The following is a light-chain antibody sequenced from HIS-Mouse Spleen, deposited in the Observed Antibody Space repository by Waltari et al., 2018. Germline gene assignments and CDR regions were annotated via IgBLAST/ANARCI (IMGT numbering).Light chain of an antibody. CDR2: RNN. CDR3: SSYAGSNNLGV. J-gene: IGLJ1*01. CDR1: SSNIGSNY. Sequence: QSVLTQPPSASGTPGQRVTISCSGSSSNIGSNYVYWYQQLPGTAPKLLIYRNNQRPSGVPDRFSGSKSGNTASLTVSGLQAEDEADYYCSSYAGSNNLGVFGTGTKVTVL. V-gene: IGLV1-47*01.